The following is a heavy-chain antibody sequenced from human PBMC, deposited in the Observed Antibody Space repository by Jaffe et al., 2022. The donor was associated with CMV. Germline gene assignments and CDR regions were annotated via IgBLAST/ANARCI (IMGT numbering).Heavy chain of an antibody. CDR2: ISGSGGNT. V-gene: IGHV3-23*01. Sequence: EVQLLESGGGLVQPGGSLRLSCAASGFSFSSNAMSWVRQAPGKGLQWVSAISGSGGNTYYADSVRGRFTISRDNSKNTLSLQLNSLRAEDTAAYYCVTFTAAAGTRFFDYWGQGALVTVSS. CDR3: VTFTAAAGTRFFDY. D-gene: IGHD6-25*01. J-gene: IGHJ4*02. CDR1: GFSFSSNA.